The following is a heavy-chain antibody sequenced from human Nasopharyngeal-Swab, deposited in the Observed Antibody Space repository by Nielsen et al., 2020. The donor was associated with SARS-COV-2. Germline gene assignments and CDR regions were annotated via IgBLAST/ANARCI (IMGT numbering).Heavy chain of an antibody. Sequence: GGSLRLSCAASGFTFDDYAMNWVRQAPGKGLEWVSSISSSSSYIYYADSVKGRFTISRDNAKNSLYLQMNSLRAEDTAVYYCASDRYSGSYYDYWGQGTLVTVSS. CDR1: GFTFDDYA. D-gene: IGHD1-26*01. V-gene: IGHV3-21*01. CDR2: ISSSSSYI. CDR3: ASDRYSGSYYDY. J-gene: IGHJ4*02.